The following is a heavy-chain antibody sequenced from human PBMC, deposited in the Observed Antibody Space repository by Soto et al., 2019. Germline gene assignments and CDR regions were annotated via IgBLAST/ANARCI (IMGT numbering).Heavy chain of an antibody. J-gene: IGHJ4*02. V-gene: IGHV4-34*01. CDR3: ARGYGRHFAY. D-gene: IGHD3-10*01. Sequence: QVQLQQWGAGLLKPSETLSLTCAVYGGSFSGYYWSWIRQPPGKGLEWIGEINHSGSTNYNPSRKRRVTLSVATTKNKFSLKLSSVTAADTAVYYCARGYGRHFAYWGQGTLVTVSS. CDR2: INHSGST. CDR1: GGSFSGYY.